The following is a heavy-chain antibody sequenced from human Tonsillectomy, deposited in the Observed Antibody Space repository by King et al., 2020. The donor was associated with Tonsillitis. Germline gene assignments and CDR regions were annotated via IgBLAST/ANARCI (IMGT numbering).Heavy chain of an antibody. D-gene: IGHD4-17*01. Sequence: VQLVESGGGVVQPGRSLRLSCAASGFNFSSYAIHWVRQAPGKGLEWVAVISYDGSNKYYADSVKGQFTVSRDNSKNTLFLQMNSLRAEDTAVFYCARDIDDYDDYVGYFDYWGRGTLVTVSS. CDR3: ARDIDDYDDYVGYFDY. V-gene: IGHV3-30-3*01. CDR2: ISYDGSNK. J-gene: IGHJ4*02. CDR1: GFNFSSYA.